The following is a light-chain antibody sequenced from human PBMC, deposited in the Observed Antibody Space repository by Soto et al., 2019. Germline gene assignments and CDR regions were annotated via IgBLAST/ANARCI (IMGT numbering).Light chain of an antibody. CDR2: EYY. CDR1: SGNIASKY. CDR3: QSYDNYNVV. Sequence: NFMLTQPHSVSESPGKTVTISCTRSSGNIASKYVQWYQQRPGSAPSTVIYEYYERPSGVPYRFSGAIDSSSSSASLTISGLKAGGEADYYFQSYDNYNVVFGGGTKLTVL. V-gene: IGLV6-57*04. J-gene: IGLJ2*01.